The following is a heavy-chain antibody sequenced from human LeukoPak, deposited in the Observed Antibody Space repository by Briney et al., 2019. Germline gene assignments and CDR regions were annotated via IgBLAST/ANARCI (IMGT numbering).Heavy chain of an antibody. D-gene: IGHD2-8*01. Sequence: SETLSLTCTVSGGSISTDYWSWIRQPPGKGLEWIGYIHYSGSTNYNPSLRSRVTISVDTSKNQFSLRLSSVTAADTAVYYCARRMDNDYWGQGTLVTVSS. CDR2: IHYSGST. CDR1: GGSISTDY. V-gene: IGHV4-59*01. J-gene: IGHJ4*02. CDR3: ARRMDNDY.